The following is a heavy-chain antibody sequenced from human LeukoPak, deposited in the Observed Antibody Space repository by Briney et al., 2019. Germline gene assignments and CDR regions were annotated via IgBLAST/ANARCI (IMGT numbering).Heavy chain of an antibody. J-gene: IGHJ3*01. CDR1: GGSFSSDNYY. Sequence: KPSETLSLTCTVSGGSFSSDNYYWGWIRQPPGKGLDWIGNIYYSGSTYYNPSLKSRVTISVDTSKNQFSLKLSSVTAADTAVYYCAGVVAGQGDFDAFAFWGQGTMVTVSS. CDR3: AGVVAGQGDFDAFAF. D-gene: IGHD6-19*01. CDR2: IYYSGST. V-gene: IGHV4-39*07.